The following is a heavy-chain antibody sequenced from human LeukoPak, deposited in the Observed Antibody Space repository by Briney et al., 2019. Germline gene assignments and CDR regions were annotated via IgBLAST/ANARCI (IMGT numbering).Heavy chain of an antibody. V-gene: IGHV3-23*01. CDR2: IGTAGDI. Sequence: GGSLRLSCAASGFTFSDYYMSWIRQAPGKGLEWVSGIGTAGDIYYPGSVKGRFTISRDNSKNTLYLQMNSLRAEDTAVYYCAKGGPFGVLTPYYFDYWGQGTLVTVSS. CDR3: AKGGPFGVLTPYYFDY. J-gene: IGHJ4*02. CDR1: GFTFSDYY. D-gene: IGHD3-3*01.